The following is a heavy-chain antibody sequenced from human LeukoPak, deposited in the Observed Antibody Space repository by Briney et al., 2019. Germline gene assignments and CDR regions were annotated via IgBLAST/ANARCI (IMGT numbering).Heavy chain of an antibody. V-gene: IGHV3-74*01. CDR1: GFTFSSYW. J-gene: IGHJ4*02. CDR3: ARGLYSSSYNDY. D-gene: IGHD6-6*01. CDR2: INSDGRST. Sequence: GGSLRLSCAASGFTFSSYWMHWVRQAPGKGLGWVSRINSDGRSTSYADSVQGRFTISRDNAKNTLYLQMNSLRAEDTAVYYCARGLYSSSYNDYWGQGTLVTVPS.